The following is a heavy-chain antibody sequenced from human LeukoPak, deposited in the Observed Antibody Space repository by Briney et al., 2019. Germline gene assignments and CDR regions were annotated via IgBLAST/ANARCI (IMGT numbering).Heavy chain of an antibody. CDR2: IIPIFGTA. J-gene: IGHJ3*02. CDR3: ARVRLIVGANWGDAFDI. CDR1: GGTFSSYA. Sequence: GASVKVSCKASGGTFSSYAISWVRQAPGQGLEWMGGIIPIFGTANYAQKFQGRVTITTDESTSTAYMELSSLRSEDTAVYYCARVRLIVGANWGDAFDIWGQGTTVTVSS. D-gene: IGHD1-26*01. V-gene: IGHV1-69*05.